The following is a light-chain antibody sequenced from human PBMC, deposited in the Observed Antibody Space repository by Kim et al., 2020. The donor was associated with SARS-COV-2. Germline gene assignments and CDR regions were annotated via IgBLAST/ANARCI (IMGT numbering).Light chain of an antibody. CDR3: AAWDDSLNGVV. CDR1: SSNIGTNP. V-gene: IGLV1-44*01. CDR2: SNN. J-gene: IGLJ2*01. Sequence: GQRVTISCSGSSSNIGTNPVNWYQQLPGTAPKLLIYSNNQRPSGVPDRFSGSKSGTSASLAISGLQSEDETDYYCAAWDDSLNGVVIGGGTQLTVL.